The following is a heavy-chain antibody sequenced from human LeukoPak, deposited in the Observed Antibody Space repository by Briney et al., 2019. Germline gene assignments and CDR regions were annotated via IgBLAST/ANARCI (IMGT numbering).Heavy chain of an antibody. D-gene: IGHD2-2*01. CDR2: ISYDGSKK. CDR3: AKGPLRGTAAAIDY. CDR1: GFTFSSYG. Sequence: GGSLRLSCAASGFTFSSYGMHWVRQAPDKGLEWVAVISYDGSKKFYGDSVKGRFTISRDISTDTLWLQMDSLRTEDTAVYYCAKGPLRGTAAAIDYWGQGTLVTVSS. V-gene: IGHV3-30*18. J-gene: IGHJ4*02.